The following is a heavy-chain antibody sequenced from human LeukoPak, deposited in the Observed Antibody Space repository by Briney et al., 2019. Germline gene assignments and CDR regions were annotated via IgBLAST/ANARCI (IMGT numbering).Heavy chain of an antibody. J-gene: IGHJ6*04. D-gene: IGHD1-26*01. CDR2: IHASGST. Sequence: SETLSLTCTVSGASISTYYWSWFRRPAGTGLEWIGRIHASGSTYYNPSLKSRVSMSIDLSKNQFSLSLNSVTAADTAVFYCARDIGSRIWGKGTTVIVSS. CDR3: ARDIGSRI. V-gene: IGHV4-4*07. CDR1: GASISTYY.